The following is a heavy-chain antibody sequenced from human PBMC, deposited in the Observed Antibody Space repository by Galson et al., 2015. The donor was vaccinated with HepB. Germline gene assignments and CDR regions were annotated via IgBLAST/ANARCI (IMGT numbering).Heavy chain of an antibody. Sequence: SVKVSCKASGYTFTTYGISWVRQAPGQGLEWMGWISGDNGDRNYAQNFQGRLTMTTDTSTSTAYMQLGSLRSDDSAVYYCAKDYCTGGHCYGEDCFDPWGQGTLVIVSS. V-gene: IGHV1-18*01. CDR2: ISGDNGDR. CDR1: GYTFTTYG. D-gene: IGHD2-15*01. CDR3: AKDYCTGGHCYGEDCFDP. J-gene: IGHJ5*02.